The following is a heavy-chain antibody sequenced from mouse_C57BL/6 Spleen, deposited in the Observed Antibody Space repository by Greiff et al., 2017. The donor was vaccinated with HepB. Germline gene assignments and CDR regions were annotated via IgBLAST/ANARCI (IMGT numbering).Heavy chain of an antibody. D-gene: IGHD2-3*01. Sequence: QVQLQQPGAELVKPGASVKLSCKASGYTFTSYWMHWVKQRPGQGLEWIGMIHPYSGSTNYNEKFKSKATLTVDKSSSTAYMQLSSLTSEDSAVYYCARSHDGYPFAYWGQGTLVTVSA. CDR3: ARSHDGYPFAY. CDR1: GYTFTSYW. J-gene: IGHJ3*01. V-gene: IGHV1-64*01. CDR2: IHPYSGST.